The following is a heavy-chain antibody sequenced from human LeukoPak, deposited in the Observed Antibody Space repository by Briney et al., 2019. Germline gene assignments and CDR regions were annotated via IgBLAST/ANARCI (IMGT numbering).Heavy chain of an antibody. Sequence: GGSLRLSCAASGFTFSSYSMNWVRQAPGKGLEWVSYISSSSSTIYYADSVKGRFTISRDNAKNSLYLQMNSLRAEDTAVYYCAREPPRGSFDYWGREPWSPSPQ. CDR2: ISSSSSTI. V-gene: IGHV3-48*01. D-gene: IGHD1-26*01. CDR3: AREPPRGSFDY. J-gene: IGHJ4*02. CDR1: GFTFSSYS.